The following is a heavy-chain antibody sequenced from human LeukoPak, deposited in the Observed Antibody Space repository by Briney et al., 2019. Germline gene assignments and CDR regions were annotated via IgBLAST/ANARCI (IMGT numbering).Heavy chain of an antibody. Sequence: GASVKVSCKASEYTFSVYHIHWVRQAPGQGLEWMAWINPDSGDTNYAQKFQGRVTMTRDTSISTAYMELSRLRSDDTAVYYCATQRGSYLWGTDFDYWGQGTLVTVSS. CDR3: ATQRGSYLWGTDFDY. CDR2: INPDSGDT. CDR1: EYTFSVYH. V-gene: IGHV1-2*02. D-gene: IGHD3-16*01. J-gene: IGHJ4*02.